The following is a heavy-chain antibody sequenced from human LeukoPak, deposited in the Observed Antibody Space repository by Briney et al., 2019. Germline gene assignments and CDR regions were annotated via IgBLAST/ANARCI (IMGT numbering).Heavy chain of an antibody. Sequence: PGGSLRLSCEDSGFSSAGYGMSWVRQLPGKGLEWVAGINWDGGNRFYADSVKGRFIITRDHAKNSLFLQMNSLRVEDTALYYCTRDLSSNWYNFAYWGQGALVIAPS. CDR3: TRDLSSNWYNFAY. V-gene: IGHV3-20*04. CDR1: GFSSAGYG. CDR2: INWDGGNR. J-gene: IGHJ4*02. D-gene: IGHD6-13*01.